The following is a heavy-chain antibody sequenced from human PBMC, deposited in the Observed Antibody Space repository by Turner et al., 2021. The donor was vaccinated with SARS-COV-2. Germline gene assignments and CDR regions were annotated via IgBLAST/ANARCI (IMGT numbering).Heavy chain of an antibody. CDR1: GFTLSSSG. V-gene: IGHV3-23*01. D-gene: IGHD2-21*01. J-gene: IGHJ4*02. CDR3: SKGVVSFDY. CDR2: IPASSSTT. Sequence: EVQLLESGGGFVQPGGSLRLSCAASGFTLSSSGMSWVRLAPGKGLEWVSGIPASSSTTYYADSLKGRFTISRDNSESTLYLQMNSLRVEDTAIYYCSKGVVSFDYWGQGVLVTVSS.